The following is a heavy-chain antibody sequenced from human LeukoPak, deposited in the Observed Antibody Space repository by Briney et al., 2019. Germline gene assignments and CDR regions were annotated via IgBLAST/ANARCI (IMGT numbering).Heavy chain of an antibody. CDR1: GGSISSGDYY. CDR2: IYYSGST. CDR3: ARTMGGDYYYYYMDV. D-gene: IGHD1-26*01. V-gene: IGHV4-30-4*08. J-gene: IGHJ6*03. Sequence: SETLSLTCTVSGGSISSGDYYWSWIRQPPGKSLEWNGNIYYSGSTYSDPSLKSRVTIPVHTSKNQFSLKLSSVTAADTAVYYCARTMGGDYYYYYMDVWGKGTTVTVSS.